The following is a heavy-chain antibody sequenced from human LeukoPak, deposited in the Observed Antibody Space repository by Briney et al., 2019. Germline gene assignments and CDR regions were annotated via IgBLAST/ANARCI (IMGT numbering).Heavy chain of an antibody. CDR1: GGSISSSSYY. CDR2: IYYSGST. CDR3: ARHRLFLYYDFWSGSINWFDP. V-gene: IGHV4-39*01. Sequence: PSETLSLTCTVSGGSISSSSYYWGWIRQPPGKGLEWIGSIYYSGSTYYNPSLKSRVTISVDTSKNQFSLKLSSVTAADTAVYFCARHRLFLYYDFWSGSINWFDPWGQGTLVTASS. J-gene: IGHJ5*02. D-gene: IGHD3-3*01.